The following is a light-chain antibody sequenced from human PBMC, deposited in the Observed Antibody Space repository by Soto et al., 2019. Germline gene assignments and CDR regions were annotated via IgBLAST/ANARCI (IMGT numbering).Light chain of an antibody. V-gene: IGKV3-20*01. Sequence: EIALSHSPDKKKLSPGARATLSCRASQSVSSSYLAWYQQKPGQAPRLLIYGASSRATGIPDRFSGSGSGTDFTLTISRLEPEDFAVYYCQQYGIFLQTFG. CDR2: GAS. CDR1: QSVSSSY. J-gene: IGKJ2*01. CDR3: QQYGIFLQT.